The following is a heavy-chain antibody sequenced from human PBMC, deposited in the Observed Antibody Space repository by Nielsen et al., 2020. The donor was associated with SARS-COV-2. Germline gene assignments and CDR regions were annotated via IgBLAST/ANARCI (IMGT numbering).Heavy chain of an antibody. D-gene: IGHD6-13*01. V-gene: IGHV3-11*04. J-gene: IGHJ5*02. CDR3: ARVNHSSISA. CDR1: GFTYRNHD. CDR2: ISGDGATI. Sequence: GESLKISCAASGFTYRNHDMHWIRQGPGKGLDWLAYISGDGATIYHADSVKGRFTISRDNAKSSVYLHMDSLRVEDTALYYCARVNHSSISAWGQGTLVIVSS.